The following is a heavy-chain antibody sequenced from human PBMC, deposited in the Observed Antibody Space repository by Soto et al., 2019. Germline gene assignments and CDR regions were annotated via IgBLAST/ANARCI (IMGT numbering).Heavy chain of an antibody. Sequence: QITLKESGPTLVKPTQTLTLTCTFSGFSLSTSGVGVGWIRQPPGKALEWLALIYWDDDKRYSPSLKSRLTIPQDTSKTHVVLTMTNMDPVDTAAYSCANSLIPHCGSRGAFHYWGQGTLLTVSS. V-gene: IGHV2-5*02. CDR1: GFSLSTSGVG. CDR2: IYWDDDK. D-gene: IGHD2-21*02. J-gene: IGHJ4*02. CDR3: ANSLIPHCGSRGAFHY.